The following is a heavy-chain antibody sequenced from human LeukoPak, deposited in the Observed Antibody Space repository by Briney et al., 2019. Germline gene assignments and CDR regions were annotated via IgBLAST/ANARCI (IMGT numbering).Heavy chain of an antibody. CDR1: GYTFTGYY. J-gene: IGHJ6*03. Sequence: ASVKVSCKASGYTFTGYYMHWVRQAPGQGLEWMGGIIPIFGTANYAQKFQGRVTITADESTSTAYMELSSLRSEDTAVYYCARGPVVVVAATNYYYYMDVWGKGTTVTISS. CDR2: IIPIFGTA. CDR3: ARGPVVVVAATNYYYYMDV. V-gene: IGHV1-69*13. D-gene: IGHD2-15*01.